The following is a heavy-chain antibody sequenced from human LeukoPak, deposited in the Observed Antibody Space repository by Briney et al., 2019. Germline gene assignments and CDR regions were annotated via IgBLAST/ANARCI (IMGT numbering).Heavy chain of an antibody. Sequence: ASVKVSCKASGGTFSSYAISWERQAPGQGLEWMGGIIPIFGTANYAQKFQGRVTITTDESTSTAYMELSSLRSEDTAVYYCARGRRGQLVPYYYYYMDVWGKGTTVTVSS. CDR2: IIPIFGTA. V-gene: IGHV1-69*05. D-gene: IGHD6-6*01. CDR1: GGTFSSYA. J-gene: IGHJ6*03. CDR3: ARGRRGQLVPYYYYYMDV.